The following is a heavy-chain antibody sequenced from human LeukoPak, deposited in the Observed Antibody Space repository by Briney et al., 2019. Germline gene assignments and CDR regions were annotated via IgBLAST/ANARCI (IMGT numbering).Heavy chain of an antibody. CDR1: SGSISTSNYY. J-gene: IGHJ4*02. V-gene: IGHV4-39*07. CDR3: ATSSYYYDSSHLFDY. Sequence: PSETLSLTCTVSSGSISTSNYYWSWIRQPPGKGLEWIGEINHSGSTNYNPSLKSRVTISVDTSKNQFSLKLSSVTAADTAVYYCATSSYYYDSSHLFDYWGQGTLVTVSS. D-gene: IGHD3-22*01. CDR2: INHSGST.